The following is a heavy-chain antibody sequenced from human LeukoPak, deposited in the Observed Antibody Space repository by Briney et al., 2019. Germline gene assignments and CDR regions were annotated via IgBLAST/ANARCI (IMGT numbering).Heavy chain of an antibody. CDR2: ISGSGGNT. CDR1: GFTFSSYA. D-gene: IGHD6-19*01. Sequence: GGSLRLSCAASGFTFSSYAMSWVRQAPGKGLEWVSIISGSGGNTYNADSVKGRFAISRDNSKNTLYLQMNSLRAEDTAVYYCARRGWLGKPQRVDYWGQGTLITVSS. V-gene: IGHV3-23*01. J-gene: IGHJ4*02. CDR3: ARRGWLGKPQRVDY.